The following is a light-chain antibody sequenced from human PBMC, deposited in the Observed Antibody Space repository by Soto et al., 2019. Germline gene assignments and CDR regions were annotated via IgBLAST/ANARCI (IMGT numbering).Light chain of an antibody. Sequence: IQMTQSPSTLSASVGDRVTITCRASQNIRYWLAWYQQKPGKVPEVLIYKASSLGSGVPPRFSGSGSGTEFTLTISSLQPDDFATYYCLQYNSYPVTFGGGTRVEIK. CDR3: LQYNSYPVT. J-gene: IGKJ4*01. CDR2: KAS. V-gene: IGKV1-5*03. CDR1: QNIRYW.